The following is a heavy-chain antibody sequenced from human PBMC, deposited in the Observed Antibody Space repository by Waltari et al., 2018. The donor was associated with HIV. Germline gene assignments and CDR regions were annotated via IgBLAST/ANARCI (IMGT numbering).Heavy chain of an antibody. CDR3: ARAFGIAVAGRYNWFDP. J-gene: IGHJ5*02. V-gene: IGHV4-39*01. CDR1: GGSISSSSYY. CDR2: IYYSGST. D-gene: IGHD6-19*01. Sequence: QLQLQESGPGLVKPSETLSLTCTVSGGSISSSSYYWGWIRQPPGKGLEWIGSIYYSGSTYYNPSLKSRVTISVDTSKNQFSLKLSSVTAADTAVYYCARAFGIAVAGRYNWFDPWGQGTLVTVSS.